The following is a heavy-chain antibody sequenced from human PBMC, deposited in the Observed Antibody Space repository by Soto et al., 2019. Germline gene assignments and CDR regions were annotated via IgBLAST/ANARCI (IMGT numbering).Heavy chain of an antibody. D-gene: IGHD1-26*01. CDR3: ARDQEVGVGEYYFDY. J-gene: IGHJ4*01. CDR2: IWYDGSNK. V-gene: IGHV3-33*01. CDR1: GFPFSSYG. Sequence: GESLKISCAASGFPFSSYGMHWVRQAPGKGLEWVAVIWYDGSNKYYADSVKGRFTISRDNSKNTLYLQMNSLRAEDTAVYYCARDQEVGVGEYYFDYWGQGTLVTVSS.